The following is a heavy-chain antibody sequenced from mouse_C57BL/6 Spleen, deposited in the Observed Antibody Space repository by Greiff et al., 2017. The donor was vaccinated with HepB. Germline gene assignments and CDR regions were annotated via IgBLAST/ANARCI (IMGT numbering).Heavy chain of an antibody. CDR2: INPGSGGT. Sequence: VKLMESGAELVRPGTSVKVSCKASGYAFTNYLIEWVKQRPGQGLEWIGVINPGSGGTNYNEKFKGKATLTADKSSSTAYMQLSSLTSEDSAVYFCARRDSNYVRYYAMDYWGQGTSVTVSS. CDR1: GYAFTNYL. V-gene: IGHV1-54*01. J-gene: IGHJ4*01. CDR3: ARRDSNYVRYYAMDY. D-gene: IGHD2-5*01.